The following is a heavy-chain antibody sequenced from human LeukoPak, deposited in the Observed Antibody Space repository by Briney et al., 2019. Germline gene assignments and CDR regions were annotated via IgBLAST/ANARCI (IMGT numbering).Heavy chain of an antibody. Sequence: PGGSLRLSCAASGFTFSSYSMNWVRQAPGKGLEWVSSISSSSSYIYYADSVKGRFTISRDNAKNSLYLQMNSLRAEDTAVYYCARDQEENSSSWYLTFYGMDVWGQGTTVTVSS. CDR2: ISSSSSYI. J-gene: IGHJ6*02. V-gene: IGHV3-21*01. D-gene: IGHD6-13*01. CDR3: ARDQEENSSSWYLTFYGMDV. CDR1: GFTFSSYS.